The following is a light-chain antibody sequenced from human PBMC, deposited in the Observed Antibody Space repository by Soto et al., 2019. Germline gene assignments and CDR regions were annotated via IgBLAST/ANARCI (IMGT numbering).Light chain of an antibody. CDR3: QQSYSTPWT. V-gene: IGKV1-39*01. J-gene: IGKJ1*01. CDR1: QSISSY. CDR2: AAS. Sequence: DIQMTQSPSSLSASVGDRVTITCRASQSISSYLNWYQQKPGKAPTLLIYAASSLQSGVPSRFSGSGSGTDFTLTISSLQPEDFATYYFQQSYSTPWTFGQGTKVEIK.